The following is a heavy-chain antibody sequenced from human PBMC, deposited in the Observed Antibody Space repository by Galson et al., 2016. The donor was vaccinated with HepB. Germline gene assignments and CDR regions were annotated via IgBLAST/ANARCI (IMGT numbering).Heavy chain of an antibody. CDR3: ARVRAESYFDY. J-gene: IGHJ4*02. D-gene: IGHD4/OR15-4a*01. CDR2: ISYDGSNK. V-gene: IGHV3-30*03. CDR1: GFTFSSYG. Sequence: SLRLSCAASGFTFSSYGMHWVRQAPGKGLEWVAVISYDGSNKYYADSVKGRFTISRDNSKNTLYLQMNSLKTEDTAVYYCARVRAESYFDYWGQGTLVTVSS.